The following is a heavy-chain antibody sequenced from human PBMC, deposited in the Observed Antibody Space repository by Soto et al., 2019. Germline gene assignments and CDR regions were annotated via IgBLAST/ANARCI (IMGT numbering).Heavy chain of an antibody. D-gene: IGHD3-16*02. J-gene: IGHJ3*02. CDR2: IYYSGST. CDR1: GGPISSYY. V-gene: IGHV4-59*01. CDR3: ARVDYDYIWGSYRYTDDAFDI. Sequence: SETLSLTCTVSGGPISSYYWSWIRQPPGKGLEWIGYIYYSGSTNYNPSLKSRVTISVDTSKNQFSLKLSSVTAADTAVYYCARVDYDYIWGSYRYTDDAFDIWGQGTMVTVSS.